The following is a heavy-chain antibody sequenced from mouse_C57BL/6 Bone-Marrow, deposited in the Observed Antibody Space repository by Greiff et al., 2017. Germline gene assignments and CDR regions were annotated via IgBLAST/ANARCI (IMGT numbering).Heavy chain of an antibody. J-gene: IGHJ2*01. D-gene: IGHD1-1*01. CDR3: ARRVFTTPRVGY. V-gene: IGHV14-1*01. Sequence: VQLQQSGAELVRPGASVKLSCTASGYTFTDYYMHWVKQRPEQGLEWIGWIDPDNGDTEYTSKFQGKATMTVDTSSNTAYLQLSSLTSEDTAVYYCARRVFTTPRVGYWGQGTTLTVSS. CDR1: GYTFTDYY. CDR2: IDPDNGDT.